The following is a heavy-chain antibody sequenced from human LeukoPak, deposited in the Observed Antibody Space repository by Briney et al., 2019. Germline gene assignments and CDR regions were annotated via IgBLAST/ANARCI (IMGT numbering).Heavy chain of an antibody. J-gene: IGHJ4*02. Sequence: GGSLRLSCAASGFTFSSYAMSWVRQAPGKGLEWVSAISGGGGSTYYADSVKGRFTISRDNSKNTLYLQMNSLRAEDTAVYYCAKDPYSSSWYYFDYWGQGTLVTVSS. D-gene: IGHD6-13*01. CDR1: GFTFSSYA. CDR3: AKDPYSSSWYYFDY. V-gene: IGHV3-23*01. CDR2: ISGGGGST.